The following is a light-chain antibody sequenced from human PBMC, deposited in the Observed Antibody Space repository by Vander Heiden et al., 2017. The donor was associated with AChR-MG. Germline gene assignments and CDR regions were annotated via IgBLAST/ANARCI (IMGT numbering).Light chain of an antibody. CDR2: WAS. CDR1: HSVLSISNNKNC. V-gene: IGKV4-1*01. J-gene: IGKJ4*01. Sequence: DIVMTQSPDSPAVPLGERATINCKSRHSVLSISNNKNCLAWYQQKPGQPPKMLIYWASTRASGVPDRFSGSGSGTDFTLTISSLQSEDVAVYYCQHYYETPPSFGVGTKVQI. CDR3: QHYYETPPS.